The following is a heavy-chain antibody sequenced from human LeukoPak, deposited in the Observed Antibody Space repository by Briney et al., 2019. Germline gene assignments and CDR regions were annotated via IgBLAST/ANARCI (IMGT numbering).Heavy chain of an antibody. CDR2: ISGSGGST. Sequence: GGSLRLSCAASGLTFSSYAMSWVRQAPGKGLEWVSAISGSGGSTYYADSVKGRFTISRDNSKNTLYLQMNSLRAEDTAVYYCAKPAVTTYPFIDGMDVWGQGTTVTVSS. J-gene: IGHJ6*02. D-gene: IGHD4-17*01. CDR1: GLTFSSYA. V-gene: IGHV3-23*01. CDR3: AKPAVTTYPFIDGMDV.